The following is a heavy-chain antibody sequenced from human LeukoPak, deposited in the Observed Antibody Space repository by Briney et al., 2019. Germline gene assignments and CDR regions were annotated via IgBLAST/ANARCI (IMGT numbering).Heavy chain of an antibody. CDR1: GDSIRSTNYY. CDR3: ARLGLYGGNYVPGD. CDR2: IYYSGNT. D-gene: IGHD4-23*01. V-gene: IGHV4-39*01. J-gene: IGHJ4*02. Sequence: PSETLSLTCTVSGDSIRSTNYYWGWIRQPPGKGLEWIGSIYYSGNTYYNPSLKSRVTISVDTSKNQFSLKLNSVTAADTAVYYCARLGLYGGNYVPGDWGQATLVTVSS.